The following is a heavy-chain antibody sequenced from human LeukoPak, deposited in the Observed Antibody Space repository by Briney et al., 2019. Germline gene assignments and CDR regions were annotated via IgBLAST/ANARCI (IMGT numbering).Heavy chain of an antibody. Sequence: SETLSLTCTVSGGSISSYYWSWIRQPPGKGLELIGYIYYSGSTNYNPSLKSRVTISVDTSKNQFPLKLSSVTAADTAVYYCARTVPVPWAPFDYWGQGTLVTVSS. CDR1: GGSISSYY. CDR3: ARTVPVPWAPFDY. V-gene: IGHV4-59*01. CDR2: IYYSGST. J-gene: IGHJ4*02. D-gene: IGHD2-2*01.